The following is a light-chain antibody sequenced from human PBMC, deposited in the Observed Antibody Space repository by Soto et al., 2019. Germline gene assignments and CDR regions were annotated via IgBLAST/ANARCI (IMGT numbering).Light chain of an antibody. J-gene: IGKJ2*01. Sequence: DIVMTQSPLSLPVTPGEPASISCTSSQSLRHSNGHNYLDWVLQKPGQPPQLLIYLDSNRASGVPDRFNGLGSGPNFTLKISKVEAEDVGVYHCMQGLETPFTFGQGTKLEIK. CDR1: QSLRHSNGHNY. CDR2: LDS. V-gene: IGKV2-28*01. CDR3: MQGLETPFT.